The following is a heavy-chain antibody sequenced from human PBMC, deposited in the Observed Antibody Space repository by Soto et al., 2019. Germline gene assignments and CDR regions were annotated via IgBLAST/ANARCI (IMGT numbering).Heavy chain of an antibody. Sequence: GGSLRLSCAASGFTFSSYAMSCVRQAPGKGLEWVSAISGSGGSTYYADSVKGRFTISRDNSKNALYLQMNSLRAEDTAVYYCAKASGYDSSGYDYWGQGTLVTVSS. CDR1: GFTFSSYA. V-gene: IGHV3-23*01. CDR3: AKASGYDSSGYDY. J-gene: IGHJ4*02. D-gene: IGHD3-22*01. CDR2: ISGSGGST.